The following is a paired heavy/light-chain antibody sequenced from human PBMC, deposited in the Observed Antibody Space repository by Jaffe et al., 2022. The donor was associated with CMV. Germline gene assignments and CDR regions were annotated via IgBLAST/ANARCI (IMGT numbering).Light chain of an antibody. CDR1: SSDVGAYNY. J-gene: IGLJ3*02. CDR3: SSYTTSRTWV. Sequence: QSALTQPASVSGSPGQSITISCTGTSSDVGAYNYVSWYQQHPGKAPKLMIYDVSNRPSGVSNRFSGSKSGNTASLTISGLQAEDEADYYCSSYTTSRTWVFGGGTKLTVL. CDR2: DVS. V-gene: IGLV2-14*03.
Heavy chain of an antibody. CDR3: AREGWDYDFLSGRVTYYYYMDV. Sequence: EVQLVESGGGLVKPGGSLRLSCAASGFSFSSYSMDWVRQAPGKGLEWVSSIDSSSRYIYYADSLKGRFTISRDNAKNSLYLQMNSLRAEDTAVYYCAREGWDYDFLSGRVTYYYYMDVWGKGTTVTVSS. V-gene: IGHV3-21*01. J-gene: IGHJ6*03. CDR1: GFSFSSYS. CDR2: IDSSSRYI. D-gene: IGHD3-3*01.